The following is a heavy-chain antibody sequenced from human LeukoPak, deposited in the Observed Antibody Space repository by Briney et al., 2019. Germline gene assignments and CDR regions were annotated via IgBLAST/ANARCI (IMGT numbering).Heavy chain of an antibody. CDR3: ARYCSGGSCYGGHYYYYMDV. J-gene: IGHJ6*03. V-gene: IGHV1-18*01. Sequence: ASVKVSCKASGYTFTSYGISWVRQAPGQGLEWMGWISAYNGNTNYAQKLQGRVTMTTGTSTSTAYMELRSLRSDDTAVYYCARYCSGGSCYGGHYYYYMDVWGKGTTVTVSS. CDR2: ISAYNGNT. CDR1: GYTFTSYG. D-gene: IGHD2-15*01.